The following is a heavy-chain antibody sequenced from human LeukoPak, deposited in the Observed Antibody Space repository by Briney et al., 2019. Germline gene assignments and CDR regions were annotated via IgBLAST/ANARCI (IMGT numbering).Heavy chain of an antibody. D-gene: IGHD3-3*01. Sequence: TSETLSLTCAVYGGSFSGYYWSWIRQPPGKGLEWIGEINHSGSTNYNPSLKSRVTISVDTSKNQFSLKLSSVTAADTAVYYCARGPRSGRDFWSGYCNFDYWGQGTLVTVSS. J-gene: IGHJ4*02. V-gene: IGHV4-34*01. CDR2: INHSGST. CDR3: ARGPRSGRDFWSGYCNFDY. CDR1: GGSFSGYY.